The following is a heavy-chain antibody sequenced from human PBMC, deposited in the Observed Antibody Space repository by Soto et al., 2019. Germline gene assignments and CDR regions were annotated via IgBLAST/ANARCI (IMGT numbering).Heavy chain of an antibody. CDR1: GFTFSSYS. Sequence: EVQLVESGGGLVKPGGSLRLSCAASGFTFSSYSMNWVRQAPGKGLEWVSSISSSSSYIYYADSVKGRFTISRDNAKNSLYLQMTSLRAEDTAVYYCARGVTTGGWFDPWGQGTLVTVSS. J-gene: IGHJ5*02. D-gene: IGHD4-4*01. V-gene: IGHV3-21*01. CDR2: ISSSSSYI. CDR3: ARGVTTGGWFDP.